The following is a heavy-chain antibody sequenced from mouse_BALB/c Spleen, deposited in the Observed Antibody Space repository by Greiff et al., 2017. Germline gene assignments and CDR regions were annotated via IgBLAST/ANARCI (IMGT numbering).Heavy chain of an antibody. CDR3: ATDTKVSRGFAY. CDR2: IDPANGNT. V-gene: IGHV14-3*02. J-gene: IGHJ3*01. CDR1: GYTFTDHA. D-gene: IGHD2-2*01. Sequence: VQLQQSDAELVKPGASVKISCKASGYTFTDHAIHWVKQRPEQGLEWIGRIDPANGNTKYYPKFQGKATITADTSSNTAYLQLSSLTSEDTAVYYYATDTKVSRGFAYWGQGTLVTVSA.